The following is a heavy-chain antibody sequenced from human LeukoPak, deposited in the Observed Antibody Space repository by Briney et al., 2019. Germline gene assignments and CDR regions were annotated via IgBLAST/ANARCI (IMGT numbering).Heavy chain of an antibody. CDR2: IYTSGST. V-gene: IGHV4-61*02. J-gene: IGHJ4*02. CDR3: ARDRGYSYAFDY. CDR1: GASISSTGYY. Sequence: SETLSLTCTVSGASISSTGYYWGWIRQPAGKGLEWIGRIYTSGSTNYNPSLKSRLTISIHTSTNQSSLKLNSVTAADTAGYYCARDRGYSYAFDYWGQGTLVTVSS. D-gene: IGHD5-18*01.